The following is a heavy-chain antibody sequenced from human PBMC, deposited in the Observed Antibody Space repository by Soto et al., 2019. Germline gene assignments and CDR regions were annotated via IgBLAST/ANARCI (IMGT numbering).Heavy chain of an antibody. J-gene: IGHJ4*02. D-gene: IGHD4-17*01. CDR1: VFTFSDYY. V-gene: IGHV3-11*04. CDR2: ISGGGTFA. Sequence: GWSLRLSCESSVFTFSDYYMTWFRQAPGKGLEWVSYISGGGTFAVYADSLRGRFTILRDNAKSSVYLQITSLRADDSAVYYCARGHTTVRRAYFDYWGQGTVVTVSS. CDR3: ARGHTTVRRAYFDY.